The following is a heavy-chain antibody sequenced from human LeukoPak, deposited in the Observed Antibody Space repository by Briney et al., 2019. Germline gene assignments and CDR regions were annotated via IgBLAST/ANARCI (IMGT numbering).Heavy chain of an antibody. CDR2: INPSGGST. Sequence: ASVKVSCKASGYTFTSYYMHWVRQAPAQGLEWMGIINPSGGSTSYAQKFQGRVTMTRDTSTSTVYMELSRLRSEDTAVYYCARDQFFARLVDTAMVHRGGFDYWGQGTLVTVSS. CDR1: GYTFTSYY. D-gene: IGHD5-18*01. CDR3: ARDQFFARLVDTAMVHRGGFDY. J-gene: IGHJ4*02. V-gene: IGHV1-46*01.